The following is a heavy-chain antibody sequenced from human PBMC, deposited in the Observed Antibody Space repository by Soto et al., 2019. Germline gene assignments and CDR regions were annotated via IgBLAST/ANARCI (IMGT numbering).Heavy chain of an antibody. Sequence: PSETLSLTCVVSGGSIINNKLWSWVRQSPGKGLEWIGETFETGSPHYNPSLKGRVTISLDTANNQFSLTLKSMTAAETAIYYCASRNNYVSGNYYYGAFAFWGQGILVTVSS. V-gene: IGHV4-4*02. CDR3: ASRNNYVSGNYYYGAFAF. D-gene: IGHD3-10*01. CDR2: TFETGSP. J-gene: IGHJ4*02. CDR1: GGSIINNKL.